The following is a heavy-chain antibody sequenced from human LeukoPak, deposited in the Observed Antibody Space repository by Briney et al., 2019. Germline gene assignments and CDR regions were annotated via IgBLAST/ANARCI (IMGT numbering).Heavy chain of an antibody. CDR3: ARGYSYGYSIDD. CDR2: INHSGST. Sequence: PSETLSLTCAVYGGSFSDYYWSWIRQPPGKGLEWIGEINHSGSTNYNPSLKSRVTISVDTSKNQFSLKLSSVTAADTAVYYCARGYSYGYSIDDWGQGTLVTV. V-gene: IGHV4-34*01. CDR1: GGSFSDYY. J-gene: IGHJ4*02. D-gene: IGHD5-18*01.